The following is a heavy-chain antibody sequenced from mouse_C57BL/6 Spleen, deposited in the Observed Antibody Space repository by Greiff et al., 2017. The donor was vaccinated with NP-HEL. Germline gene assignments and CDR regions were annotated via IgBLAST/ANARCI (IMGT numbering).Heavy chain of an antibody. CDR2: IDPSDSYT. CDR1: GYTFTSYW. Sequence: QVHVKQPGAELVMPGASVKLSCKASGYTFTSYWMHWVKQRPGQGLEWIGEIDPSDSYTNYNQKFKGKSTLTVDKSSSTAYMQLSSLTSEDSAVYYCARSYYYGSSKRFDYWGQGTTLTVSS. D-gene: IGHD1-1*01. J-gene: IGHJ2*01. CDR3: ARSYYYGSSKRFDY. V-gene: IGHV1-69*01.